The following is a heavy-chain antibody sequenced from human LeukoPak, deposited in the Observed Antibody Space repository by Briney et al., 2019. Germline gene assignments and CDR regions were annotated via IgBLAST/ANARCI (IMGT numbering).Heavy chain of an antibody. CDR3: ATMGCTSFVYYGMDV. V-gene: IGHV1-24*01. CDR1: GYTLTELC. CDR2: FDPEDGET. D-gene: IGHD6-6*01. Sequence: ASVKVSCKVSGYTLTELCMHWVRQPPGKGLEWMGGFDPEDGETIYAQKFQGRVTMTEDTSTDTAYMELSSLRSEDTVLYYCATMGCTSFVYYGMDVWGQGTTVTVSS. J-gene: IGHJ6*02.